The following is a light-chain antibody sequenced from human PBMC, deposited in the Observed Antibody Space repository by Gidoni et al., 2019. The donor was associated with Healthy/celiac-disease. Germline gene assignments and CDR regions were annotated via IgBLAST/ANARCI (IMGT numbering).Light chain of an antibody. CDR2: AAS. V-gene: IGKV1-39*01. CDR1: QSISSY. CDR3: QQSYSTPRYT. J-gene: IGKJ2*01. Sequence: DIQMTQSPSSLSASVGDRVTITCRASQSISSYLNGYQQKPGKAPKLLIYAASSLQSWVPSRFIGSGSGTDFTLTISSLQPEDFATYYCQQSYSTPRYTFGQGTKLEIK.